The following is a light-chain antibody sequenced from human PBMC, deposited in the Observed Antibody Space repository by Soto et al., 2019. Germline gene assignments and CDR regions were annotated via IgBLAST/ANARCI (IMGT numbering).Light chain of an antibody. J-gene: IGKJ2*01. CDR1: QSISSY. CDR2: AAS. CDR3: QQSYSTAVT. V-gene: IGKV1-39*01. Sequence: DIQMTQSPSYLSASVRDRVTITCRASQSISSYLNWYQQKPGKAPKLLIYAASRLQSRVPSRFSGSGSGTEFTLTISSLQPEDFATNYCQQSYSTAVTFGQGTELQIK.